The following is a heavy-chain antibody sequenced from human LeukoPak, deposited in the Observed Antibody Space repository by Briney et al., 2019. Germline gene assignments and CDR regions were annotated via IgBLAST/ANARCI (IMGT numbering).Heavy chain of an antibody. J-gene: IGHJ4*02. CDR2: IIPNSGGT. CDR3: ARDFSHYDILTGYHYYFDY. CDR1: GYTFTGYY. V-gene: IGHV1-2*02. D-gene: IGHD3-9*01. Sequence: ASVKVSCTASGYTFTGYYMLWVRQAPGQELEWMGWIIPNSGGTNYAQKFQGRVTMTRDTSISTAYMELSRLRSDDTAVYYCARDFSHYDILTGYHYYFDYWGQGSLVTVSS.